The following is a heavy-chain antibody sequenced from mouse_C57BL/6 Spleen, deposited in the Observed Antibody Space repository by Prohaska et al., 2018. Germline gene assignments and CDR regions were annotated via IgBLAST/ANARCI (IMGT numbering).Heavy chain of an antibody. CDR2: INPYNGGT. Sequence: HGKSLEWIGVINPYNGGTSYNQKFKGKATLTVDKSSSTAYMELRSLTSEDSAVYYCARGPSMDYWGRGTSVTVSS. CDR3: ARGPSMDY. V-gene: IGHV1-19*01. J-gene: IGHJ4*01.